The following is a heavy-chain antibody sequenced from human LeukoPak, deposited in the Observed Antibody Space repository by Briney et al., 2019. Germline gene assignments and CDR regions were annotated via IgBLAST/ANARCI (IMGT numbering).Heavy chain of an antibody. D-gene: IGHD3-22*01. Sequence: GESLKISCKGSGYSFNSYWIGWVRQMPGKGLEWMGITYPGDSDTRYSPAFQGQVTISADKSISTAYLQWSSLKASDTAMYYCASPTPLYDSSSYHYWGQGTLVTVSS. CDR3: ASPTPLYDSSSYHY. CDR1: GYSFNSYW. CDR2: TYPGDSDT. V-gene: IGHV5-51*01. J-gene: IGHJ4*02.